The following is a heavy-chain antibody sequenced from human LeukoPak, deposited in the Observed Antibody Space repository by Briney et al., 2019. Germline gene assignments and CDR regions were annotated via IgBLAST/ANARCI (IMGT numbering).Heavy chain of an antibody. CDR3: ARGHLVIAAAGTDY. Sequence: GASVKVSCKASGGTFRSYAISWVRQAPGQGLEWMGGIIPILKTTNYAQKFQGRVTITRNTSISTAYMELSSLRSEDTAVYYCARGHLVIAAAGTDYWGQGTLVTVSS. J-gene: IGHJ4*02. D-gene: IGHD6-13*01. CDR2: IIPILKTT. V-gene: IGHV1-69*10. CDR1: GGTFRSYA.